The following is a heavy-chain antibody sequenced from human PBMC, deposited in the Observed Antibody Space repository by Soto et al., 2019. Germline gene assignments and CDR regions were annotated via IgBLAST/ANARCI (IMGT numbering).Heavy chain of an antibody. J-gene: IGHJ4*02. CDR3: AKSPESYDSSGPNGY. CDR2: ISGSGGST. Sequence: LGLSCAASGFTFSSYAMSWVRQAPGKGLEWVSAISGSGGSTYYADSVKGRFTISRDNSKNTLYLQMNSLRAEDTAVYYRAKSPESYDSSGPNGYWGQGTLVTVSS. V-gene: IGHV3-23*01. D-gene: IGHD3-22*01. CDR1: GFTFSSYA.